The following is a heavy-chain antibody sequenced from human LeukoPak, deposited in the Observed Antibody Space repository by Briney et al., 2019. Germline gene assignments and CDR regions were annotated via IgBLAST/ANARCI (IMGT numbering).Heavy chain of an antibody. V-gene: IGHV3-53*01. CDR2: IYSGGST. D-gene: IGHD6-13*01. Sequence: PGGSLRLSCAASGFTVSSNYMSWVRQAPGKGLEWVSVIYSGGSTYYADSVKGRFTISRDNSKNTLYLQMNSPRAEDTAVYYCAKDPGIAAAHPYNWFDPWGQGTLVTVSS. CDR1: GFTVSSNY. CDR3: AKDPGIAAAHPYNWFDP. J-gene: IGHJ5*02.